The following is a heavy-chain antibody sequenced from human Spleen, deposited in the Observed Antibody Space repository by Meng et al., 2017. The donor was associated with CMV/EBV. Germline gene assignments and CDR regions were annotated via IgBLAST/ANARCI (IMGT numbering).Heavy chain of an antibody. D-gene: IGHD6-13*01. V-gene: IGHV4-34*01. CDR2: INHSGIT. CDR3: AREPSPRPAAGN. CDR1: GVSFSGYY. J-gene: IGHJ4*02. Sequence: SETLSLTCAVYGVSFSGYYWSWIRQPPGKGLEWIGEINHSGITNYNPSLKSRVTKSVDTSKNQFSLKLSSVTGADTAVYYCAREPSPRPAAGNWGQGTLFTVSS.